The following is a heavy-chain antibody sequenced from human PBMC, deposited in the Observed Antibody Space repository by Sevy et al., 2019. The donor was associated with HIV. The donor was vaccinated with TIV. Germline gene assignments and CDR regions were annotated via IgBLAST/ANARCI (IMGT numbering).Heavy chain of an antibody. J-gene: IGHJ6*02. V-gene: IGHV3-9*01. CDR2: ISWNSGSI. CDR1: GFTFDDYA. CDR3: AKDGPVGGYGMDV. Sequence: GGSLRLSYAASGFTFDDYAMHWVRQAPGKGLEWVSGISWNSGSIGYADSVKGRFTISRDNAKNSLYLQMNSLRAEDTALYYCAKDGPVGGYGMDVWGQGTTVTVSS. D-gene: IGHD3-16*01.